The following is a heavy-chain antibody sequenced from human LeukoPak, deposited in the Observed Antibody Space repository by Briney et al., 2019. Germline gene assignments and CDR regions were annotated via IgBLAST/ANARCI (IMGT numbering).Heavy chain of an antibody. CDR1: GDSISTYY. D-gene: IGHD6-19*01. CDR3: ARFKRAGGWSYFDY. V-gene: IGHV4-59*01. CDR2: IYNSGST. J-gene: IGHJ4*02. Sequence: SETLSLTCTVSGDSISTYYWSWIRKPPGKGLEWIGHIYNSGSTNYSPSLKSRVTISVDTSKNQFSLKLSSATAADTAVYYCARFKRAGGWSYFDYWGQGTLVTVSS.